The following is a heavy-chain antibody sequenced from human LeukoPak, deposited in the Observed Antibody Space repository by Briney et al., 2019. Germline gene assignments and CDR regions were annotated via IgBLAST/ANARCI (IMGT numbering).Heavy chain of an antibody. Sequence: GGSLRLPCAASGFTFSNYGMRWVRQAPGKGLEWVAVIWYDGSKKYYVDSVKGRFTISRDNSKNTLYLQMNSLRAEDTAVYYCARRDGDNDRGFDYWGQGTQVTVSS. CDR3: ARRDGDNDRGFDY. D-gene: IGHD4-23*01. CDR2: IWYDGSKK. V-gene: IGHV3-33*01. J-gene: IGHJ4*02. CDR1: GFTFSNYG.